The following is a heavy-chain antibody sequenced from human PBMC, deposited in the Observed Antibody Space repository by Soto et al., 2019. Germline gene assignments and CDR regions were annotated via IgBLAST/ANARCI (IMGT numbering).Heavy chain of an antibody. CDR1: GGFLTRGSYY. Sequence: SEALCLPYAVSGGFLTRGSYYWSWIRQPPGKGLEWIGEMSHSVGTHFNPSLKSRVTISVDTSKNQFALKMSSVTAADTALYYCCRLVGGSVSTAPKSFDFRGPAILVNVS. J-gene: IGHJ3*01. D-gene: IGHD3-16*01. CDR2: MSHSVGT. CDR3: CRLVGGSVSTAPKSFDF. V-gene: IGHV4-34*01.